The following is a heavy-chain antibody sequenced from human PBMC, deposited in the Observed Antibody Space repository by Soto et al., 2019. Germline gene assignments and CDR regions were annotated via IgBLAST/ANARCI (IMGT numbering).Heavy chain of an antibody. Sequence: LRLSCAVSGFTFSTYAMTWVRQAPGKGLNWVAMVSGRGSSSYYADSVKGRLTISRDNSKNTLYLQMDSLRAEDTGIYYCAKGTSWGRFDYWGQGTLMTVSS. V-gene: IGHV3-23*01. D-gene: IGHD2-2*01. J-gene: IGHJ4*02. CDR2: VSGRGSSS. CDR3: AKGTSWGRFDY. CDR1: GFTFSTYA.